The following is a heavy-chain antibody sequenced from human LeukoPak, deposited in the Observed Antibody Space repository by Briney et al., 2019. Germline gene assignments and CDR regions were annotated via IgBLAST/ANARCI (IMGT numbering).Heavy chain of an antibody. J-gene: IGHJ4*02. D-gene: IGHD2-2*01. V-gene: IGHV4-34*01. CDR3: ARDNLYSYCSSSSCQYYFDH. CDR1: GGSFSGYY. CDR2: INHSGNT. Sequence: SETLSLTCAVYGGSFSGYYWSWIRQPPGKGLEWIGEINHSGNTNYNPSLKSRVTISVDTSKNQFSLKLSSVTAADTAVYYCARDNLYSYCSSSSCQYYFDHWGQGTLVTVSS.